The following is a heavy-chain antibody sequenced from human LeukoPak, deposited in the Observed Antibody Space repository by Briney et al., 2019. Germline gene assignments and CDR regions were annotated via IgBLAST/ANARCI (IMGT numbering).Heavy chain of an antibody. CDR2: ISSSSSYI. D-gene: IGHD3-22*01. CDR1: GFTFSNFW. V-gene: IGHV3-21*01. Sequence: PGESLRLSCTASGFTFSNFWMGWVRQAPGKGLEWVSSISSSSSYIYYADSVKGRFTISRDNAKNSLYLQMNSLRAEDTAVYYCARDTTRYYDSSGYLPSGAINFDYWGQGTLVTVSS. J-gene: IGHJ4*02. CDR3: ARDTTRYYDSSGYLPSGAINFDY.